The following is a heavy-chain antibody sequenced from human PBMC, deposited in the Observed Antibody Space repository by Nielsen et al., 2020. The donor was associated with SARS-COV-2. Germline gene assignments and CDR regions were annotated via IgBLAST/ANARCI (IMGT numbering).Heavy chain of an antibody. J-gene: IGHJ4*02. D-gene: IGHD6-19*01. Sequence: GGSLRLSCAASGFTFVDYAMHWVRQAPGKGLEWVSGISWNSGSIGYADSVKGRFTISRDNAKNSLYLQMNSLRAEDTAVYYCAKEPLFTSGWYFDYWGQGTLVTVSS. CDR2: ISWNSGSI. CDR3: AKEPLFTSGWYFDY. V-gene: IGHV3-9*01. CDR1: GFTFVDYA.